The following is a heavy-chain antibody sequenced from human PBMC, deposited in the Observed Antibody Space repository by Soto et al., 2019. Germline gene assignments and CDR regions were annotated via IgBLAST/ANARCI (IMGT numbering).Heavy chain of an antibody. Sequence: QVQLQESGPGLVKPSQTLSLTCTVSGCSISSGGYYWSWIRQHPGKGLEWIGYIYYSGSTYYNPSLKSRVTISVDTSKNQFSLKLSSVTAADTAVYYCARDVARGGNFDYWGQGTLVTVSS. CDR1: GCSISSGGYY. CDR3: ARDVARGGNFDY. V-gene: IGHV4-31*03. D-gene: IGHD3-16*01. CDR2: IYYSGST. J-gene: IGHJ4*02.